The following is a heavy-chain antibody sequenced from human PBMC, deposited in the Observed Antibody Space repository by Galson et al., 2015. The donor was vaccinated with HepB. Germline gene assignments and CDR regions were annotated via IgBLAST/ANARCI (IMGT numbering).Heavy chain of an antibody. J-gene: IGHJ6*02. CDR1: GFTFTNAW. V-gene: IGHV3-15*07. CDR3: TTGFSSSWPYYFYYGMDV. D-gene: IGHD6-13*01. Sequence: SLRLSCAASGFTFTNAWMNWVRQAPGKGLEWVGRIKSKTDGGTTDYAAPVKGRFAISRDDSKITLFLQMNSLKTEDTAVYYCTTGFSSSWPYYFYYGMDVWGQGTPVTVSS. CDR2: IKSKTDGGTT.